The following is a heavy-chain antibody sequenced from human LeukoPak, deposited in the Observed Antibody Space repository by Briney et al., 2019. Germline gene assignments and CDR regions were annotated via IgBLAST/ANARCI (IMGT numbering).Heavy chain of an antibody. CDR1: GGSISSSSYY. CDR3: ARALAVAGGEVFDY. CDR2: IYYSGST. V-gene: IGHV4-39*01. J-gene: IGHJ4*02. D-gene: IGHD6-19*01. Sequence: SETPSLTCTVSGGSISSSSYYWGWIRQPPGKGLEWIGSIYYSGSTYYNPSLKSRVTISVDTSKNQFSLKLSSVTAADTAVYYCARALAVAGGEVFDYWGQGTLVTVSS.